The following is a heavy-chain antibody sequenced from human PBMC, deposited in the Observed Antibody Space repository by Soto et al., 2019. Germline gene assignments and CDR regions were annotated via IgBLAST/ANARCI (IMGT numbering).Heavy chain of an antibody. J-gene: IGHJ4*02. CDR1: GYSISSSNW. CDR2: IYYSGTT. CDR3: ARHYGDGYDYLDY. Sequence: SETLSLTCAVSGYSISSSNWWGWIRQPPGKGLEWIGYIYYSGTTYYNPSLKSRVTMSVDTSKNQFSLKLSSVTAADTAVYYCARHYGDGYDYLDYWGQGTLVTVSS. V-gene: IGHV4-28*01. D-gene: IGHD5-12*01.